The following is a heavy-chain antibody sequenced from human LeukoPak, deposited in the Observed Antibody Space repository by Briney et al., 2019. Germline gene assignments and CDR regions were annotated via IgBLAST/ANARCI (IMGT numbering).Heavy chain of an antibody. J-gene: IGHJ4*02. D-gene: IGHD6-19*01. V-gene: IGHV3-48*01. CDR2: ISSSSSTI. CDR1: GFTFSSYS. CDR3: ARDFSSGWYPNFDY. Sequence: PGGSLRLSCAASGFTFSSYSMNWVRQAPGKGLEWVSYISSSSSTIYYADSVKGRSTISRDNAKNSLYLQMNSLRAEDTAVYYCARDFSSGWYPNFDYWGQGTLVTVSS.